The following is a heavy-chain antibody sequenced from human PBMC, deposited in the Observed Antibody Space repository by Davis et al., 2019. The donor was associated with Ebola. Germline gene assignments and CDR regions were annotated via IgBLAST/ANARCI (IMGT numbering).Heavy chain of an antibody. CDR1: GASISSGNFY. D-gene: IGHD6-25*01. V-gene: IGHV4-30-4*01. CDR2: NHYSGST. CDR3: ARVGQRDNWFDP. Sequence: MPSETLSLTCTLSGASISSGNFYWSWIRQTPGKGLEWIGCNHYSGSTNYNPSLKSRVTISVDTSKNQFSLKLSSVTAADTAVYYCARVGQRDNWFDPWGQGTLVTVSS. J-gene: IGHJ5*02.